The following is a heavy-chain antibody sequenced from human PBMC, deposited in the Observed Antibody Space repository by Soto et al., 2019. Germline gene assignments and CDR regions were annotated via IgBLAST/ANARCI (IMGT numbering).Heavy chain of an antibody. CDR3: TTPLVVPPPD. J-gene: IGHJ4*02. Sequence: EVQLVESGGGLVQPGGSLKLSCAASGFTFSGAGMHWVRQASGKGLEWIGRIRTNANNYATAYAASVKGRFTISRDDSKNKAYLHMNSLKTEDTAVYYCTTPLVVPPPDWGQGTLVTVSS. CDR2: IRTNANNYAT. V-gene: IGHV3-73*02. CDR1: GFTFSGAG.